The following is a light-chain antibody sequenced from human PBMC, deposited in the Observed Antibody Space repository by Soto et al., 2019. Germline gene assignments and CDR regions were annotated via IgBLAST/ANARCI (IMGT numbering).Light chain of an antibody. CDR1: ERIDSN. J-gene: IGKJ1*01. Sequence: EIVMTHSPGTLSVSPGERVTLSCRASERIDSNLAWYQQKPGQAPRLLIYGASTRASDIPARFSGSGSGTEFTLNISSLQSEDFAVYYCQQYHYLCAVGQRPKVDIQ. CDR2: GAS. CDR3: QQYHYLCA. V-gene: IGKV3-15*01.